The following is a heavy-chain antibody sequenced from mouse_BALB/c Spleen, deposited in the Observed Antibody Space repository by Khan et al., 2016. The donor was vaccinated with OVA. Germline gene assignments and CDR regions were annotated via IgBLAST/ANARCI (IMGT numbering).Heavy chain of an antibody. V-gene: IGHV9-2-1*01. CDR2: INTETGEP. CDR3: ARNFLYYYGSSPVAY. CDR1: GYTFTDYS. J-gene: IGHJ3*01. D-gene: IGHD1-1*01. Sequence: QIQLVQSGPALKKPGETVQISCKASGYTFTDYSMHWVKQAPGKGLKWMGWINTETGEPTYADDFKGRFAFSLETSASTAYLQINNLKNGDTATNFCARNFLYYYGSSPVAYWGQGTLVTGSA.